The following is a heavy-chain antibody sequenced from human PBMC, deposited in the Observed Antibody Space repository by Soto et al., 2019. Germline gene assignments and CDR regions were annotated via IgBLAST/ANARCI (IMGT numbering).Heavy chain of an antibody. V-gene: IGHV1-8*01. CDR1: GYSFTSLD. CDR2: MQPRTGRT. J-gene: IGHJ4*02. CDR3: ARGVSAGVDY. Sequence: QVQLVQSGAEVREPGASVKVSCKASGYSFTSLDINWVRQTAGQGLEWMGWMQPRTGRTGYAQKFQGRVTMTRDTSINTAYMELTTLTSDDTAFYYWARGVSAGVDYWGQGTLVTVSS. D-gene: IGHD1-26*01.